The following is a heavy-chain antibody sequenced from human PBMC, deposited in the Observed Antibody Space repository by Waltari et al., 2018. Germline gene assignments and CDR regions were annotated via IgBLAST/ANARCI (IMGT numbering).Heavy chain of an antibody. J-gene: IGHJ4*02. CDR3: SVSLNS. Sequence: EVQLVESGGGLVQPGGPLRLSCYASGFTFSTFWMEWVRKAPGKGLGWVANIKEDGSERHYIDSVKGRFTISRDNAKNLLYLEMNSLRAGDTAVYYCSVSLNSWGQGTLVTVSS. CDR1: GFTFSTFW. CDR2: IKEDGSER. V-gene: IGHV3-7*01.